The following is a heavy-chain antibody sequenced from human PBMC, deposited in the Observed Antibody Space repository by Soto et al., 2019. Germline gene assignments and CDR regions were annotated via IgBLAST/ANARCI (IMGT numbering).Heavy chain of an antibody. CDR2: ISNDGSNK. V-gene: IGHV3-30*18. D-gene: IGHD6-6*01. CDR3: AKVIRADSTSSNFYYYSGMDV. Sequence: GGSLRLSCAASGFSFSTYGMHWVRQAPGKGLEWMAVISNDGSNKYYADSVKGRFTISRDNSKDTLFLQMNSLRGEDTAIYYCAKVIRADSTSSNFYYYSGMDVWGQGTTVTVSS. CDR1: GFSFSTYG. J-gene: IGHJ6*02.